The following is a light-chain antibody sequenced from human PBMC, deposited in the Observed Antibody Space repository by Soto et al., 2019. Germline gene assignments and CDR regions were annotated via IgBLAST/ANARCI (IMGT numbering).Light chain of an antibody. Sequence: QSVLTQPPSVSAAPGQEVTISCSGSSTNIGSNSVSWYQHLPGTAPKLVVYDNTKRPSGIPGRFSGAKSDTSATLGITGLRTGDEADYYRGTWDSSLSVVVFGGGTKLTV. V-gene: IGLV1-51*01. CDR3: GTWDSSLSVVV. J-gene: IGLJ2*01. CDR2: DNT. CDR1: STNIGSNS.